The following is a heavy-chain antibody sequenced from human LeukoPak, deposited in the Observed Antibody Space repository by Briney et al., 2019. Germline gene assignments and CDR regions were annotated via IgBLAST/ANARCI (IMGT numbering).Heavy chain of an antibody. CDR3: VRPRTSGWSLNAFDI. Sequence: SETLSLTCTVSGDSITSGSYCWGWIRQPPGKGLEWMGSITYSGSTYYNPSLKSRVTVSVDMSKNQFSLKLRSVTAADTAVYYCVRPRTSGWSLNAFDIWGQGTMVTVSS. CDR2: ITYSGST. J-gene: IGHJ3*02. CDR1: GDSITSGSYC. D-gene: IGHD6-19*01. V-gene: IGHV4-39*01.